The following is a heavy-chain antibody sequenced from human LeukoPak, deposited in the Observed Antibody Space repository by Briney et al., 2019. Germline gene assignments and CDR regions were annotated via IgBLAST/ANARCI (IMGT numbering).Heavy chain of an antibody. CDR3: ARSAVSSGDFWSGYLYYFDY. D-gene: IGHD3-3*01. Sequence: PGGSLRLSCAASGFTFSSYWMHWVRQAPGKELVWVSRINSDGSSTSYADSVKGRFTISRDNAKNTLYLQMNSLRAEDTAVYYCARSAVSSGDFWSGYLYYFDYWGQGTLVTVSS. J-gene: IGHJ4*02. CDR1: GFTFSSYW. CDR2: INSDGSST. V-gene: IGHV3-74*01.